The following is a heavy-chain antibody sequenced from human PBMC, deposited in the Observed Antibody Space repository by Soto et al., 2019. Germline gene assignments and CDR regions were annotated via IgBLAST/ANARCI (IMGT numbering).Heavy chain of an antibody. D-gene: IGHD6-13*01. CDR3: ASGGAAAGYDY. CDR2: ISTYNGKT. CDR1: GYTFTNHD. Sequence: QVQLVQSGAEVKKPGASVKVSCKASGYTFTNHDISWVRQAPGQGLEWVAWISTYNGKTNYAQKLQGRVTMTTDTPPRTAYMELRSLTSDDTAVYYCASGGAAAGYDYWGQGTLVTVSS. V-gene: IGHV1-18*01. J-gene: IGHJ4*02.